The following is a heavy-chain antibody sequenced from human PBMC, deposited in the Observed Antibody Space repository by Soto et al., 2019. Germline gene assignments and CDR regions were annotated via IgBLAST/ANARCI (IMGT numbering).Heavy chain of an antibody. D-gene: IGHD2-2*03. V-gene: IGHV1-3*01. Sequence: ASVKVSCKASGYTFIDYTIHWVRQAPGQSLEWVGWVSGDNENTKYSQKLQGRVTIIKDTSANTAYMELNSLRYEDTALYDCARGVGFLIDYWG. J-gene: IGHJ4*01. CDR2: VSGDNENT. CDR1: GYTFIDYT. CDR3: ARGVGFLIDY.